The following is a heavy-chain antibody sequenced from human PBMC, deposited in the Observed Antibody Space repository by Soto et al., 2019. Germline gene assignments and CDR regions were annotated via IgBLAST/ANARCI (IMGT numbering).Heavy chain of an antibody. J-gene: IGHJ5*02. CDR1: GGSISSYY. Sequence: SETLSLTCTVSGGSISSYYWSWIRQPPGKGLEWIGYIYYSGSTNYNPSLKSRVTISVDTSKNQFSLKLSSVTAADTAVYYCASLRSLRYFDWPGYNWFDPWGQGTLGTVSS. CDR3: ASLRSLRYFDWPGYNWFDP. V-gene: IGHV4-59*01. CDR2: IYYSGST. D-gene: IGHD3-9*01.